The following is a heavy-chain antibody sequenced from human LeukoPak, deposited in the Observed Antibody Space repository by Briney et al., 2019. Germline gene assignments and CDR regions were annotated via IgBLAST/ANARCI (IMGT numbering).Heavy chain of an antibody. CDR1: GYTFTSYD. D-gene: IGHD6-19*01. Sequence: VSVKVSCKASGYTFTSYDINWVRQATGQGLEWMGWMNPNSGNTGYAQKFQGRVTITRNTSISTAYMELSSLRSEDTAVYYCARGDYSSGSTFYYYYYMDVWGKGTTVTVSS. CDR2: MNPNSGNT. V-gene: IGHV1-8*03. CDR3: ARGDYSSGSTFYYYYYMDV. J-gene: IGHJ6*03.